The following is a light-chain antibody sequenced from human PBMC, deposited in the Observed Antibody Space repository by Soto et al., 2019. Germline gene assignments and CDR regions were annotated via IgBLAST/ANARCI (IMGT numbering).Light chain of an antibody. CDR1: QSISSW. V-gene: IGKV1-5*01. J-gene: IGKJ1*01. CDR2: DAS. Sequence: DIQMTQSPSTLSASVGDRVTITCRASQSISSWLAWYQQKPGKAPKLLIYDASSLESGVPSRFSGSGSGTEFTLTFSSLQPDDFATNYCQQYNSYSTFGQGTKVDIK. CDR3: QQYNSYST.